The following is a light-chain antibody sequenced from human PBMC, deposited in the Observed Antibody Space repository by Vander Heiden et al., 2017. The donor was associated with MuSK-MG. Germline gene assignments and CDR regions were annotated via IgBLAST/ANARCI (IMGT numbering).Light chain of an antibody. Sequence: SYELTQPPSVSVSPGQTASITCSGDNLGDKYACWYQQKPGQSPVRVIYQDSKRPSGIPERFSGSNSGNTATLTISGTQAMDEADYYCQAWDSSTAWVFGGGTKL. CDR1: NLGDKY. V-gene: IGLV3-1*01. CDR2: QDS. CDR3: QAWDSSTAWV. J-gene: IGLJ2*01.